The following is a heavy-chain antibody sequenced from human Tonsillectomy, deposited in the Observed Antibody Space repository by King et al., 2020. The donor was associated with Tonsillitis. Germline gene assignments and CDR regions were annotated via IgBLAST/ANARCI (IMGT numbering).Heavy chain of an antibody. J-gene: IGHJ4*02. Sequence: VQLQQWGAGLLKPSETLSLTCAVYGGSFSGYYWSWIRQPPGKGLEWIGEINHSGSTNYNPSLKSRVTISVDTSKNQFSLKLSSVTAADTAVYYCARVLLRHPAFDYWGQGTLVTVSS. CDR2: INHSGST. CDR3: ARVLLRHPAFDY. V-gene: IGHV4-34*01. CDR1: GGSFSGYY. D-gene: IGHD3-22*01.